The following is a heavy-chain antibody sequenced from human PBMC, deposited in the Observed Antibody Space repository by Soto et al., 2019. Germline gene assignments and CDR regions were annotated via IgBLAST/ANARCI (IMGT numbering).Heavy chain of an antibody. CDR1: GFTFRSYG. D-gene: IGHD6-6*01. J-gene: IGHJ4*02. Sequence: PGGSLRLSCSASGFTFRSYGMHWVRQAPGKGLEWVAVIWYDGSNKYYADSVKGRFTISRDNSKNTLYLQMNSLRAEDTAVYYCARDWEYSSSSCPGYWGQGTLVTVSS. V-gene: IGHV3-33*01. CDR2: IWYDGSNK. CDR3: ARDWEYSSSSCPGY.